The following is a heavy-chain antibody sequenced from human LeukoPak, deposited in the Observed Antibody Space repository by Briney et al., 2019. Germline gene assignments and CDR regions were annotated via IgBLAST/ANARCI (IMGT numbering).Heavy chain of an antibody. CDR1: GFSFSDYD. Sequence: NPGGSLRLFCSASGFSFSDYDMNWVRQAPGKGLEWVSAISGRSSHIYYGESVKGRFTISRDNAKNSLYLQMDSLGVEDTAVYYCGRAFPPLRTSSAGDLWGQGTLVIVSS. CDR2: ISGRSSHI. V-gene: IGHV3-21*01. D-gene: IGHD3-16*01. J-gene: IGHJ1*01. CDR3: GRAFPPLRTSSAGDL.